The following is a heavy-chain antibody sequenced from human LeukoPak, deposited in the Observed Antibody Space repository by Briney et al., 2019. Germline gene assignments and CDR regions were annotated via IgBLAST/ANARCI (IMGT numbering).Heavy chain of an antibody. CDR1: RGTFSSYG. CDR3: ARGKLGDSSGFSFFDY. J-gene: IGHJ4*02. CDR2: VIAIFGRV. Sequence: GASVKVSCKASRGTFSSYGISWVRQAPGQGLEWMGGVIAIFGRVKYGQKFQGRATITTDESTSTAYMELSSLTSEDTGVYYCARGKLGDSSGFSFFDYWGQGTLVTVSS. D-gene: IGHD3-22*01. V-gene: IGHV1-69*05.